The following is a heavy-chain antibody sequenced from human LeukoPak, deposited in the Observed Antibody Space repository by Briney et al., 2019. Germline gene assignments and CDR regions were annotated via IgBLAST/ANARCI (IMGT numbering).Heavy chain of an antibody. CDR2: IYPRDSDT. D-gene: IGHD6-19*01. V-gene: IGHV5-51*01. CDR3: AKQTAVAGTAGAFDI. Sequence: GESLKISCKGSGYSFTNYWIGWVRQMPGKGLEWMGIIYPRDSDTRYSPSFQGQVTISADKSISTAYLQWSGLKASDTAMYYCAKQTAVAGTAGAFDIWGQGIKVTVSS. CDR1: GYSFTNYW. J-gene: IGHJ3*02.